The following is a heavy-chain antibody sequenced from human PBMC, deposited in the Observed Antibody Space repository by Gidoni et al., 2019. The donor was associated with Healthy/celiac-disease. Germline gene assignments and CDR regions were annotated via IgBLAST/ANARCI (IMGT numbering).Heavy chain of an antibody. CDR3: VKDVRAAVPRGY. CDR1: GFTFSSYA. Sequence: EVQLVESGGGFVQPGGSLRLPCSASGFTFSSYAMHWVRQAPGKGLEYVAAISSNGGSTYYADSVKGRFTISRDNSKNTRYLQMSSLRAEDTAVYYCVKDVRAAVPRGYWGQGTLVTVSS. V-gene: IGHV3-64D*08. CDR2: ISSNGGST. J-gene: IGHJ4*02. D-gene: IGHD6-13*01.